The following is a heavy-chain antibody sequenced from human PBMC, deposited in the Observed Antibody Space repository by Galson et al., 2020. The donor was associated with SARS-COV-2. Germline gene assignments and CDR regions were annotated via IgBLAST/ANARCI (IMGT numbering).Heavy chain of an antibody. CDR1: GGSISNYY. D-gene: IGHD2-21*01. Sequence: SQTLSLTCTVSGGSISNYYWNWIRQPPGKGLEWIGNIYSNGNTKYNPSLKSRVTISVDTSKNQFSLNLKSVTAADTAFYYCARAITLDYWGQGSLVTVSS. J-gene: IGHJ4*02. CDR3: ARAITLDY. V-gene: IGHV4-59*01. CDR2: IYSNGNT.